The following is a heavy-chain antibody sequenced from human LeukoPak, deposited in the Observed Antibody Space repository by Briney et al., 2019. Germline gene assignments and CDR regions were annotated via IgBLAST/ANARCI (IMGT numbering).Heavy chain of an antibody. CDR3: ARLRVPAAIGSGWPDY. Sequence: ASVKVSCKASGYTFTSYGISWVRQAPGQGLEWMGWISAYNGNTNYAQKLQGRVTMTTDTSTSTAYMELRSLRSGDTAVYYCARLRVPAAIGSGWPDYWGQGTLVTVSS. CDR2: ISAYNGNT. CDR1: GYTFTSYG. D-gene: IGHD2-2*01. V-gene: IGHV1-18*04. J-gene: IGHJ4*02.